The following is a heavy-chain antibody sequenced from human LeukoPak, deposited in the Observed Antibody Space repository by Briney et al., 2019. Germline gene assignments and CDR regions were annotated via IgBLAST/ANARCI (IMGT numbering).Heavy chain of an antibody. CDR1: GFTFSSYA. D-gene: IGHD1-26*01. CDR2: ISYDGSNK. Sequence: GGSLRLSCAASGFTFSSYAMHWVRQAPGKGLEWVAVISYDGSNKYYADSVKGRFTISRDNSKNTLYLQMNSLRAEDTAVYYCARAIRRREPYFDYWGQGTLVTVSS. CDR3: ARAIRRREPYFDY. V-gene: IGHV3-30*14. J-gene: IGHJ4*02.